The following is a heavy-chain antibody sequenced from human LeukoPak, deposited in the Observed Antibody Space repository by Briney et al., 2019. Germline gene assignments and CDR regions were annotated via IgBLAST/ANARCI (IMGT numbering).Heavy chain of an antibody. J-gene: IGHJ4*02. CDR1: GFTFSDYA. CDR2: ISARGGST. D-gene: IGHD2-15*01. CDR3: ALGYCSGGDCYENPYYFDH. V-gene: IGHV3-23*01. Sequence: GGSLRLSCAAAGFTFSDYAMGWVHQAPGKGLEWVSAISARGGSTYYADSVKGRFTISRDNSQHTVYLQLNSLRAEDTAVYYCALGYCSGGDCYENPYYFDHWGQGTLVTVSS.